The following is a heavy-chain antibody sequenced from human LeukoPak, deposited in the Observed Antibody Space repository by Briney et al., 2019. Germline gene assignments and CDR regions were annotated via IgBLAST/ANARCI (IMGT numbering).Heavy chain of an antibody. J-gene: IGHJ4*02. D-gene: IGHD6-13*01. Sequence: PGGSLRLSCAASGFTFSSYGMHWVRQAPGKGLEWVALIRYDGSNKYYADSVKGRFTISRDNSKNTLYLQMNSLRAEDTAVYYCAKDPHPYSSSWPIIYYFDYWGQGTLVTVSS. CDR3: AKDPHPYSSSWPIIYYFDY. V-gene: IGHV3-30*02. CDR1: GFTFSSYG. CDR2: IRYDGSNK.